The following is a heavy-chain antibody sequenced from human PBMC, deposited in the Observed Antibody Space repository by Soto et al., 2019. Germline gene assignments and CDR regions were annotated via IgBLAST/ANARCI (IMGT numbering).Heavy chain of an antibody. CDR3: CALVFCHFDS. J-gene: IGHJ4*02. CDR2: ISSNGENT. D-gene: IGHD5-18*01. CDR1: GFTSAYHA. V-gene: IGHV3-23*01. Sequence: PGGSLRLSCAASGFTSAYHAMNWVRQAPGKGLEWVSTISSNGENTHYADSVKGRFIISSDNSSNTVDLQMNSLRVEDTAVYYWCALVFCHFDSWGQGTLVTVSS.